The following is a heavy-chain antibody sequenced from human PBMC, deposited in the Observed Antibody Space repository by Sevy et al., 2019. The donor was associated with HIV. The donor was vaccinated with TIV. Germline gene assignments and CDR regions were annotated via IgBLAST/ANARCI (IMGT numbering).Heavy chain of an antibody. CDR1: GFTFSSYA. CDR3: VKAPTMVPGVIIHGRSQDFDY. V-gene: IGHV3-64D*06. CDR2: VSSNGGST. Sequence: GGSLRLSCSASGFTFSSYAMHWVRLAPGKGLEYVSAVSSNGGSTDYADSVKGRFTISRDNSKNTLYLQMSSLRAEDTAVYYCVKAPTMVPGVIIHGRSQDFDYWGQGTLVTVSS. D-gene: IGHD3-10*01. J-gene: IGHJ4*02.